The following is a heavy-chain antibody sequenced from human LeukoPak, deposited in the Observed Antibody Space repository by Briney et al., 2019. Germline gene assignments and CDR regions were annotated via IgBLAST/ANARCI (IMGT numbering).Heavy chain of an antibody. V-gene: IGHV3-23*01. J-gene: IGHJ4*02. CDR2: ISHSGGST. CDR1: GFTFSSYA. Sequence: GGSLRLSCAASGFTFSSYAMSWVRQAPGKGLEWVSGISHSGGSTYYTDSVKGRFTISRDNAKNTLFLQMNTLRAEDTALYYCAKVSTDTAIPVFDYWGQGTLVTVSS. D-gene: IGHD5-18*01. CDR3: AKVSTDTAIPVFDY.